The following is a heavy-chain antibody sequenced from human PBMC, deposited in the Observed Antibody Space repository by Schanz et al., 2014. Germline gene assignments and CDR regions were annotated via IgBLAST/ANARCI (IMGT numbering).Heavy chain of an antibody. D-gene: IGHD2-15*01. CDR3: ARDRGYCSGGSCLTFDY. J-gene: IGHJ4*02. Sequence: QVQLLQFGGGVVQPGRSLRLSCAASGFTFSSYAMHWVRQAPGKGLEWVALISNDGSIKYYADSVEGRFTISRDNSRNTLYLQMNTLRAEDTAVYYCARDRGYCSGGSCLTFDYWGQGTLVNVSS. V-gene: IGHV3-30-3*01. CDR2: ISNDGSIK. CDR1: GFTFSSYA.